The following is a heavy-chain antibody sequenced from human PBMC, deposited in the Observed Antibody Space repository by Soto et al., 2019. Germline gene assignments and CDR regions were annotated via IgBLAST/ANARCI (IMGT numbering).Heavy chain of an antibody. Sequence: QVQLQESGPGLVKPSETLSLTCTVSGGSISSYYWSWIRQPPGKGLEWIGYIYYSGSTNYNPSLKSXXTXPXVTAKNQFSLKLSSVTAADTAVYYCARAGKHSGPDYWGQGTLVTVSS. V-gene: IGHV4-59*01. CDR2: IYYSGST. CDR1: GGSISSYY. D-gene: IGHD6-19*01. CDR3: ARAGKHSGPDY. J-gene: IGHJ4*02.